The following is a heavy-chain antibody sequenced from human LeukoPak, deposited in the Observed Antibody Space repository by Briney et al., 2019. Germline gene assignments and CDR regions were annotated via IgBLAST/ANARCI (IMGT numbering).Heavy chain of an antibody. D-gene: IGHD6-19*01. CDR1: GGSISSYY. CDR3: ARAEYSSGWYD. CDR2: IYYSGST. V-gene: IGHV4-59*01. Sequence: SETLSLTCTASGGSISSYYWSWIRQPPGKGLEWIGYIYYSGSTNYNPSLKSRVTISVDTSKNQFSLKLSSVTAADTAVYYCARAEYSSGWYDWGQGTLVTVSS. J-gene: IGHJ4*02.